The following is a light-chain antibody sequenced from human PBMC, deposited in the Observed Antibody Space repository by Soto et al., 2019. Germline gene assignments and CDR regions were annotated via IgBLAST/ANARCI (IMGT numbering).Light chain of an antibody. CDR3: QQYVTSPFN. CDR1: QSVKISH. J-gene: IGKJ3*01. CDR2: GTS. Sequence: EIVLTQSPGILSLSPGERATLSCRASQSVKISHLGWFQRKVGQPPRLLIYGTSTRATGIPDRFIGRGSGTDFTLTITRLEPEDFAVYYCQQYVTSPFNFGPGTTVDMK. V-gene: IGKV3-20*01.